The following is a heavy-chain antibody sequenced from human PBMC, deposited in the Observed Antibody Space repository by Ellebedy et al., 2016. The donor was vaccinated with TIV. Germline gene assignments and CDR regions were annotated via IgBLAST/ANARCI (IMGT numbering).Heavy chain of an antibody. V-gene: IGHV3-72*01. CDR1: GFTFSDHY. J-gene: IGHJ4*02. Sequence: GESLKISCAASGFTFSDHYMDWVRQAPGKGLEWVGRTRNKANSYTTEYAASVKCRFTISRDDSKNSLYLQMNSLKTEDTAVYYCARGSFDYWGQGTLVTVSS. CDR2: TRNKANSYTT. CDR3: ARGSFDY.